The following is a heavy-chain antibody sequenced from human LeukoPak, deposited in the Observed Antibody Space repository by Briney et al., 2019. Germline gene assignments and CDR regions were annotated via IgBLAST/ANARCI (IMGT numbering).Heavy chain of an antibody. D-gene: IGHD5-12*01. CDR3: ASVTYSAYDNFDS. J-gene: IGHJ4*02. CDR2: ISPSSGDT. CDR1: GYTFTGYY. V-gene: IGHV1-2*07. Sequence: GASVKVSFKASGYTFTGYYMHWMRQTPGQGLERMGWISPSSGDTNYAHQFQGRVTMTRDTSISTAYMELSGLTSDDTAVYYCASVTYSAYDNFDSWGQGTLVTVSS.